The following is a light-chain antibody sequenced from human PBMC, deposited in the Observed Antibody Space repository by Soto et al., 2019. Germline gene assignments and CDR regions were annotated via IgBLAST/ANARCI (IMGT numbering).Light chain of an antibody. Sequence: EIVLTQSPGTLSLSPGERASLSCRASQSLTSSYLAWYQQKPGQAPRLLIYGASSRATGIPDRFSGSGSGTDFTLTISRLEPEDFAVYYCQQYGISPTWTFGQGTKVEVK. CDR1: QSLTSSY. J-gene: IGKJ1*01. V-gene: IGKV3-20*01. CDR2: GAS. CDR3: QQYGISPTWT.